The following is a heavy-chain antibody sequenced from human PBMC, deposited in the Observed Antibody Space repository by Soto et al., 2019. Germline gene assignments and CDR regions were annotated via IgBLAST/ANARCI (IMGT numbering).Heavy chain of an antibody. D-gene: IGHD6-6*01. CDR3: ARGTKYSSSPYYFDY. V-gene: IGHV3-66*01. CDR2: IYSGGST. Sequence: PGGSLRLSCAASGFTVSSNYMSWVRQAPGKGLEWVSVIYSGGSTYYADSVKGRFTISRDNSKNTLYLQMNSLRAQDTAVYYCARGTKYSSSPYYFDYWGQGTLVTVPQ. J-gene: IGHJ4*02. CDR1: GFTVSSNY.